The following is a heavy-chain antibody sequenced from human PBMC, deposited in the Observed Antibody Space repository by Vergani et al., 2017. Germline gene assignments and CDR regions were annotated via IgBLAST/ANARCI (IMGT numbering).Heavy chain of an antibody. D-gene: IGHD3-22*01. V-gene: IGHV4-30-4*08. CDR1: GGSISSGDYY. CDR2: IYYSGST. J-gene: IGHJ3*02. Sequence: QVQLQESGPGLVKPSQTLSLTCTVSGGSISSGDYYWSWIRQPPGKGLEWIGYIYYSGSTYYNPSLKSRVTISVDTSKNQFSLKLSSVTAADTAVYYCARENITRAQMIVVVITPFDIWGQGTMVTVSS. CDR3: ARENITRAQMIVVVITPFDI.